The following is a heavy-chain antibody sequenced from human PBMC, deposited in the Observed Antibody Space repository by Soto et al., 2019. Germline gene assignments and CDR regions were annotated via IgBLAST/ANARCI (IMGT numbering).Heavy chain of an antibody. J-gene: IGHJ4*02. CDR3: ATDDYGIFPY. CDR1: GYPFTTYY. D-gene: IGHD3-10*01. CDR2: IDPRSGGT. V-gene: IGHV1-2*02. Sequence: VASVKVSCKVSGYPFTTYYIHWVRQAPGQGLEWMGWIDPRSGGTVYEQKFQGRVTMTRDTSISTVYMDLRGLTYDDKAIYYCATDDYGIFPYWGQGSLVTVSS.